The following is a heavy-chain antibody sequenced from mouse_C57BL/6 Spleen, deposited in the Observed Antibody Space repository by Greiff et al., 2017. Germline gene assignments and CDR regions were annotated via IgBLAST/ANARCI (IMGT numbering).Heavy chain of an antibody. J-gene: IGHJ3*01. Sequence: EVQLVESGGGLVKPGGSLKLSCAASGFTFSDYGMHWVRQAPEKGLEWVAYISSGSSTIYYADTVKGRFTISRDNAKNTLFLQMTSLRSEDTAMYYCARDGIYYGYQAWCAYWGQGTLVTVSA. CDR1: GFTFSDYG. V-gene: IGHV5-17*01. D-gene: IGHD2-2*01. CDR3: ARDGIYYGYQAWCAY. CDR2: ISSGSSTI.